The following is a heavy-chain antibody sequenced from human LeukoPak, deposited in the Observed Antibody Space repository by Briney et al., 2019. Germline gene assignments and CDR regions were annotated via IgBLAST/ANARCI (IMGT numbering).Heavy chain of an antibody. D-gene: IGHD6-13*01. CDR2: IYTSGST. CDR3: ARVVGYSSSWYEDRGAFDI. Sequence: SETLSLTCTVSGGSISSYYWSWIRQPAGKGLEWIGRIYTSGSTNYNPSLKSRVTMSVDTSKNQFSLKLSSVTAADTAVYYCARVVGYSSSWYEDRGAFDIWGQGTMVTISS. V-gene: IGHV4-4*07. J-gene: IGHJ3*02. CDR1: GGSISSYY.